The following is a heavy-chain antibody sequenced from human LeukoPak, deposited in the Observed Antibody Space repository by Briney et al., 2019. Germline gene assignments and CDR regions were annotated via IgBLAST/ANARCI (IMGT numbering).Heavy chain of an antibody. CDR3: ARGMVRGVIPNPLGY. V-gene: IGHV1-69*01. Sequence: ASVKVSCKASGGTFSSYAIGWVRQAPGQGLEWMGGIIPIFGTANYAQKFQGRVTITADESTSTAYMELSSLRSEDTAVYYCARGMVRGVIPNPLGYWGQGTLVTVSS. D-gene: IGHD3-10*01. J-gene: IGHJ4*02. CDR1: GGTFSSYA. CDR2: IIPIFGTA.